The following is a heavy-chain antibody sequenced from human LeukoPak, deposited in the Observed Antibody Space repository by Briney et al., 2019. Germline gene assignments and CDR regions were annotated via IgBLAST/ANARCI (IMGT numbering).Heavy chain of an antibody. CDR1: GFTFYNSG. D-gene: IGHD1-26*01. CDR2: ISGSGGIT. V-gene: IGHV3-23*01. CDR3: AIEQWELKY. Sequence: GGSLRLSCAASGFTFYNSGMGWVRQAPGKGLEWVSAISGSGGITYYADSVKGRFTISRDVSKNTLYLQMNSLKAEDTAVYDCAIEQWELKYSGQGTLVTVSS. J-gene: IGHJ4*02.